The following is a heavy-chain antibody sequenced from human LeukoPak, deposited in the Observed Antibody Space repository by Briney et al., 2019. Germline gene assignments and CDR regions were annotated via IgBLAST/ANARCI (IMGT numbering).Heavy chain of an antibody. D-gene: IGHD3-16*01. CDR3: ARGGGSDWYFDL. Sequence: QPSQTLSLTCTVSGGSISSGSYYSSWIRQPAGKGLEWIGRIYTSGSTNYNPSLKRRATISVDTSKNQFSLKLSSVTAADTAVYYCARGGGSDWYFDLWGRGTLVTVSS. V-gene: IGHV4-61*02. CDR2: IYTSGST. J-gene: IGHJ2*01. CDR1: GGSISSGSYY.